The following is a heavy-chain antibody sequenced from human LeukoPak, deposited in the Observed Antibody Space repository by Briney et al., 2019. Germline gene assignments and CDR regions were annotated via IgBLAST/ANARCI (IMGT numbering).Heavy chain of an antibody. CDR3: ARAPSLWFGELRDNYFDY. Sequence: GASVKVSCKASGYTFTSYDINWVRQATGQGLEWMGWMNPNSGNTGYAQKFQGRVTMTRNTSISTAYMELSSLRSEDTAVYYCARAPSLWFGELRDNYFDYWGQGTLVTVSS. J-gene: IGHJ4*02. CDR2: MNPNSGNT. CDR1: GYTFTSYD. D-gene: IGHD3-10*01. V-gene: IGHV1-8*01.